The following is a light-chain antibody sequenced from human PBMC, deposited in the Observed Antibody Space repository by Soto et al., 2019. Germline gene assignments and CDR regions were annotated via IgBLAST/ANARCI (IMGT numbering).Light chain of an antibody. CDR1: QSVNIY. Sequence: IVRTQSPATLSLSAGERATLSCRASQSVNIYLAWYKQKRGQAPRLLSYDTSNRATGIPARFVGSGSGAEFTLTISSLEPEDFEVYYCQQRSSWPITFGQGTRLEIK. J-gene: IGKJ5*01. CDR3: QQRSSWPIT. CDR2: DTS. V-gene: IGKV3-11*01.